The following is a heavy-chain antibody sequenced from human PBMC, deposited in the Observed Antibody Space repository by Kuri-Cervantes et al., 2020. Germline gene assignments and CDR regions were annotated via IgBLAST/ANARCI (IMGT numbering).Heavy chain of an antibody. CDR3: ARTGVWFYYYYYMDV. CDR1: GGSISSSSYY. D-gene: IGHD3-10*01. J-gene: IGHJ6*03. Sequence: GSLRLSCTVSGGSISSSSYYWGWIRQPPGKGLEWIGSIYYSGSAYYNPSLKSRVTISVDTSKNQFSLKLISVTAADTAVYYCARTGVWFYYYYYMDVWGKGTTVTVSS. V-gene: IGHV4-39*07. CDR2: IYYSGSA.